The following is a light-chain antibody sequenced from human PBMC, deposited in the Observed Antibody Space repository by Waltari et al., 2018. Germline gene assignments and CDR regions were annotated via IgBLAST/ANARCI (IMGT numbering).Light chain of an antibody. CDR1: QSIGTF. CDR3: QHYVRLPVT. V-gene: IGKV3-20*01. J-gene: IGKJ1*01. CDR2: AAS. Sequence: IMLTQSPDTLSLSPGERATLSCRASQSIGTFLVWYQQKPGQAPRLLIYAASTRATGIPDRFSGSGSGTDFSLIISRLEPEDFAVYYCQHYVRLPVTFGQVTKVEIK.